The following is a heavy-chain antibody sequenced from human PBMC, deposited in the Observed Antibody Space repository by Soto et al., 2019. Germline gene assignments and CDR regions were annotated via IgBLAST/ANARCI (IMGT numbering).Heavy chain of an antibody. CDR1: GYIFTNYY. V-gene: IGHV1-46*01. CDR2: INPLPTSGST. Sequence: QVQLVQSGAEVKKPGASVKVSCKASGYIFTNYYIHWVRQAPGQGLEWMAIINPLPTSGSTNYAQECRGRVTVTRDTSTSTVYMEMSSLRSDDTAIYYCARDLAAAAYWGQGTLVSVSS. D-gene: IGHD6-13*01. CDR3: ARDLAAAAY. J-gene: IGHJ4*02.